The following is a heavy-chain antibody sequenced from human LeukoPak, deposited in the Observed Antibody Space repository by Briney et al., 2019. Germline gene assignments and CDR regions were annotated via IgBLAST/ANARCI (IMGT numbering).Heavy chain of an antibody. D-gene: IGHD3-10*01. CDR2: ISSSGSTT. CDR1: GFTVRSTY. V-gene: IGHV3-11*04. J-gene: IGHJ4*02. CDR3: AFRPDY. Sequence: GGSLRLSCAASGFTVRSTYMSWVRQAPGKGLEWVSYISSSGSTTHYADSMKGRFTISRDNAKNSLYLQVNSLRAEDTAVYYCAFRPDYWGQGSLVTVSS.